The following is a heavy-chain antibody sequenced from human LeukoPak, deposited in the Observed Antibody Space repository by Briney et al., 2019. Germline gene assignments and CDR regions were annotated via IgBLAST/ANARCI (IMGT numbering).Heavy chain of an antibody. D-gene: IGHD5-12*01. CDR3: ARDGTYTDYDPDFDI. CDR2: IKQDGSEK. V-gene: IGHV3-7*04. Sequence: GGSLRLSCAASGFTFSSYWMSWVREAPGKGLEWVANIKQDGSEKYYVDSVKGRFTISRDNAKNSLYLQMNSLRAEDTAVFYCARDGTYTDYDPDFDIWGQGSLVTVSS. J-gene: IGHJ4*02. CDR1: GFTFSSYW.